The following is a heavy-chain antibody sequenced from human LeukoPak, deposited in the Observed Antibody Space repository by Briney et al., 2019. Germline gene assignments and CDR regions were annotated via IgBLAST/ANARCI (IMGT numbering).Heavy chain of an antibody. D-gene: IGHD3-10*01. Sequence: SVKVSCKASGGTFSSYAISWVRQAPGQGLEWMGGIIPIFGTANYAQKFQGRVTITTDESTSTAYMELSSLRSEDTAVYYCAIGRGPYYYYYMDVWGKGTTVTVSS. J-gene: IGHJ6*03. CDR1: GGTFSSYA. V-gene: IGHV1-69*05. CDR3: AIGRGPYYYYYMDV. CDR2: IIPIFGTA.